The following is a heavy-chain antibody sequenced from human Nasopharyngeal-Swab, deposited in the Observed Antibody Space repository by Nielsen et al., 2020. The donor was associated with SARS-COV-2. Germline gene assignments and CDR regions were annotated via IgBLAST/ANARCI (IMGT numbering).Heavy chain of an antibody. J-gene: IGHJ6*03. Sequence: ASVKVSCKASGYTFTSYDINWVRQATGQGLEWMGWMNPNSGNTGYAQKFQGRVTMTRNTSISTAYMELSSLRSEDTAVYYCARALLRYFDWLLSPNYYYYMDVWGKGTTVTVSS. D-gene: IGHD3-9*01. CDR3: ARALLRYFDWLLSPNYYYYMDV. V-gene: IGHV1-8*01. CDR1: GYTFTSYD. CDR2: MNPNSGNT.